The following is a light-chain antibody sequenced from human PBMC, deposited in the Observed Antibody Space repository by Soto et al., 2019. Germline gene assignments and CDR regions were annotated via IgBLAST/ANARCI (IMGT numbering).Light chain of an antibody. J-gene: IGKJ4*01. V-gene: IGKV3-20*01. CDR2: AAS. CDR1: QSVSSTY. CDR3: QQYDGSPLT. Sequence: EIVLTQSPGTLSLSPGERATLSCRASQSVSSTYLAWYQQKPGQAPRLLIYAASSRAPGIPDRFSGSGSGTEITLTISRLGPEDFAVYFCQQYDGSPLTFGGGTKVEIK.